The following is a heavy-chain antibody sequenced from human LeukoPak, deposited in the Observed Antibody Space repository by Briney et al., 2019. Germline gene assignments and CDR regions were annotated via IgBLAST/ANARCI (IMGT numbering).Heavy chain of an antibody. J-gene: IGHJ5*02. V-gene: IGHV4-59*08. Sequence: SETLSLTCTVSGGSISSYYWSWIRQPPGKGLEGIGYIYYSGSTNYNPSLKSRVTISVDTSKNQFSLKLSSVTAADTAVYYRARRYYLGWFDPWGQGTLVTVSS. D-gene: IGHD2-8*01. CDR3: ARRYYLGWFDP. CDR2: IYYSGST. CDR1: GGSISSYY.